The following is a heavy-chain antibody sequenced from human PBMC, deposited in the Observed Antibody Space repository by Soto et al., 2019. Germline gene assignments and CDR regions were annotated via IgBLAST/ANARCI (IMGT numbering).Heavy chain of an antibody. J-gene: IGHJ4*02. Sequence: QVQLVQSGPEVRKPGASVKVSCKDSGYTFTNYGINWVRQAPGQGLEWMGWVSAYNGERSYAQNVQYRITMTTDTSTSTAYVELRSLRSDATAVYYCARGTRTPASGDYWGQGTLVTVSS. CDR2: VSAYNGER. D-gene: IGHD2-2*01. CDR1: GYTFTNYG. V-gene: IGHV1-18*01. CDR3: ARGTRTPASGDY.